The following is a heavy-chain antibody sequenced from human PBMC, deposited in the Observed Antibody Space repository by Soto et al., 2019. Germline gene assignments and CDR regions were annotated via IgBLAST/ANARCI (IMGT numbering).Heavy chain of an antibody. CDR2: IHYSGST. D-gene: IGHD6-19*01. J-gene: IGHJ5*02. CDR1: GGSISRYY. Sequence: LSLTCNVSGGSISRYYWSWIRQPPGKGLEWIGYIHYSGSTKYNPSLKSRVTISVDTSKNQFSLKLTSVTAADTAVYFCARVPAVDSTIPSLWFDPWGQGTLVTVSS. CDR3: ARVPAVDSTIPSLWFDP. V-gene: IGHV4-59*01.